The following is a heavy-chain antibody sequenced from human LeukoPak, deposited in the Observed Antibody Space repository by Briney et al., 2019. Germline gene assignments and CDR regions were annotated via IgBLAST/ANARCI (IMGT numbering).Heavy chain of an antibody. CDR3: ARGADGVSSNSRGWFDP. V-gene: IGHV3-21*01. D-gene: IGHD2-15*01. J-gene: IGHJ5*02. Sequence: GGSLRLSCEASGFTFTTYSMTWVRQAPGEGLEWVSIISSGSSAIFSADALKGRFTISRDDAKNLLYLDMNSLRAEDTAVYYCARGADGVSSNSRGWFDPWGQGTLVTVSS. CDR1: GFTFTTYS. CDR2: ISSGSSAI.